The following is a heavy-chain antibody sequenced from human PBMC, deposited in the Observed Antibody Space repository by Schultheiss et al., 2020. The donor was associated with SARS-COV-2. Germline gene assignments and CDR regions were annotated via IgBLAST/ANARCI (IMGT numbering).Heavy chain of an antibody. CDR2: ISGSGGST. J-gene: IGHJ6*02. Sequence: GESLKISCAASGFTFSSYGMHWVRQAPGKGLEWVSAISGSGGSTYYADSVKGRFTISRDNSKNSLYLQMNSLRAEDTAVYYCARGRSSWYYYYYGMDVWGQGTTVTVSS. V-gene: IGHV3-23*01. D-gene: IGHD6-13*01. CDR1: GFTFSSYG. CDR3: ARGRSSWYYYYYGMDV.